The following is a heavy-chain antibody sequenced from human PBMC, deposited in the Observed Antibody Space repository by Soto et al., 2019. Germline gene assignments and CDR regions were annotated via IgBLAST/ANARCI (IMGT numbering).Heavy chain of an antibody. CDR1: GFTFSSYA. D-gene: IGHD2-21*01. Sequence: EVQLVESGGGLVQPGGSLRLSCAASGFTFSSYAMHWVRQAPGKGLEYVSAITSSGGNTDYASSVKGRFTISRDNSKNTLYLQMGSLRTEDMGVYYCARRIPFGYGMGVWGQGTTVTVSS. CDR2: ITSSGGNT. CDR3: ARRIPFGYGMGV. V-gene: IGHV3-64*01. J-gene: IGHJ6*02.